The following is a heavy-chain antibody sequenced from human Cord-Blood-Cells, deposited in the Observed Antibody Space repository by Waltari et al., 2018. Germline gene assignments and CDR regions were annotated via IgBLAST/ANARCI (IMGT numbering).Heavy chain of an antibody. Sequence: QVHLQESGHGLVQTSGPLSFTCAVSGGPLSSSHWGSWVRQPPGKGLEWIGEIYHRGSTNYNPSLKRRVTISVDKSKNQFSLKLSSVTAADTAVYYCARMTTVTYFDYWGQGTLVTVSS. CDR1: GGPLSSSHW. CDR3: ARMTTVTYFDY. J-gene: IGHJ4*02. V-gene: IGHV4-4*02. CDR2: IYHRGST. D-gene: IGHD4-17*01.